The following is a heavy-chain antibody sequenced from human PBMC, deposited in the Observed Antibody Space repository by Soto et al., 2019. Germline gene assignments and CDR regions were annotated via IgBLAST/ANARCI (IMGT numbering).Heavy chain of an antibody. J-gene: IGHJ5*02. CDR1: GGSISSYY. Sequence: SETLSLTCTVSGGSISSYYWSWIRQPPGKGLEWIGYIYYSGSTNYNPSLKSRVTISVDTSKNQFSLKLSSVTAADTAVYYCARVSPSLSGGSLWFDPWGQGTLVTVSS. CDR2: IYYSGST. D-gene: IGHD2-15*01. V-gene: IGHV4-59*01. CDR3: ARVSPSLSGGSLWFDP.